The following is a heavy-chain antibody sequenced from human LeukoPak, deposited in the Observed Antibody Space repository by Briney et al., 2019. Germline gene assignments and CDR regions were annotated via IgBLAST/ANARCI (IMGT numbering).Heavy chain of an antibody. D-gene: IGHD6-19*01. Sequence: SQTLSLTCAISGDSVSSNSAAWNWIRQAPWRGLEWLGRTYYRSKWYDDYAVSVRSRITISPDTSKNQSSLQLSSVTPEDTAVYYCARVDQWPPSGWFDPWGQGIQVTVSS. CDR2: TYYRSKWYD. CDR3: ARVDQWPPSGWFDP. V-gene: IGHV6-1*01. J-gene: IGHJ5*02. CDR1: GDSVSSNSAA.